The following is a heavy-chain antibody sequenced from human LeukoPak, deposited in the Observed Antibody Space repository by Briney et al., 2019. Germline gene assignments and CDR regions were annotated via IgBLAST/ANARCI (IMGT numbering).Heavy chain of an antibody. CDR2: IYYSGST. D-gene: IGHD5-24*01. J-gene: IGHJ4*02. CDR1: GGSISSYY. CDR3: ARERRDGYKQFDY. Sequence: SSETLSLTCTVSGGSISSYYWSWIRQPPGKGLEWIGYIYYSGSTNYNPSLKSRVTISVDTSKNQFSLKLSSVTAADTAVYYCARERRDGYKQFDYWGQGTLVTVSS. V-gene: IGHV4-59*01.